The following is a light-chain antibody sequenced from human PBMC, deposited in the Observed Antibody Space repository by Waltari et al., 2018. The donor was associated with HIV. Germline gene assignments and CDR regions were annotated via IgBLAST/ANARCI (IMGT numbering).Light chain of an antibody. V-gene: IGLV1-40*03. CDR2: KNK. CDR1: SSNIVAGYD. CDR3: QSYDTSLSAWV. J-gene: IGLJ2*01. Sequence: QSVLTQPPSISGAPGPRITVSCSGPSSNIVAGYDVPWYQQLPGTAPKLLLYKNKQRPSGVPDRFSASKSDASASLAITGLQAADEGDYFCQSYDTSLSAWVFGGGTRLTVL.